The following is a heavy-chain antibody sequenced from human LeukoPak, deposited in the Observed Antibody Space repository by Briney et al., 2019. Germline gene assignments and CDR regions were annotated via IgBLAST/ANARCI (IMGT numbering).Heavy chain of an antibody. D-gene: IGHD2-21*02. V-gene: IGHV5-51*01. J-gene: IGHJ3*02. CDR1: GSSFTSYW. Sequence: GASLKISFKGSGSSFTSYWIGWVRQLPGKGLEWMGIIYPGDSDTRYSPSFQGQVTISADKSISTAYLQWSSLKASDTAMYYCARPRYSYCGGDCYSDAFDIWGQGTMVTVSS. CDR2: IYPGDSDT. CDR3: ARPRYSYCGGDCYSDAFDI.